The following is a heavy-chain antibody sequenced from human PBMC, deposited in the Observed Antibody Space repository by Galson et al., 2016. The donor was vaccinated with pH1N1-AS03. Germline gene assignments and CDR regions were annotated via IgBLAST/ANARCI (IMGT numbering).Heavy chain of an antibody. CDR2: MYPANFDT. D-gene: IGHD6-19*01. J-gene: IGHJ5*02. Sequence: QAGAEVKKPGESLKISCKASAYTFANYWIVWVRQMPGKGLEWMGIMYPANFDTRYSPSFQGHVTISADTSINTAYLQWSSLRASDTAMYYCARRISVTGMELDAWGQGTLVTVSS. CDR1: AYTFANYW. CDR3: ARRISVTGMELDA. V-gene: IGHV5-51*01.